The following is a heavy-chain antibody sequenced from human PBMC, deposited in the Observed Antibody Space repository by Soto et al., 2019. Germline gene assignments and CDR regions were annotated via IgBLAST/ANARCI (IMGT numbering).Heavy chain of an antibody. Sequence: GASVKVSCKASGGTFSSYAISWVRQAPGQGLEWMGGIIPIFGTANYAQKFQGRVTITADESTSTAYMELSSLRSEDTAVYYCARPYCSGGSCYPGNYGMDVWGQGTTVTVSS. J-gene: IGHJ6*02. CDR3: ARPYCSGGSCYPGNYGMDV. D-gene: IGHD2-15*01. CDR2: IIPIFGTA. CDR1: GGTFSSYA. V-gene: IGHV1-69*13.